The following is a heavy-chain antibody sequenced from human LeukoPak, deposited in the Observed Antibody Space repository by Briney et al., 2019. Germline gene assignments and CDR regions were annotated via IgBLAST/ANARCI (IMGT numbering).Heavy chain of an antibody. CDR1: GGSISSYY. CDR3: ARVGSVYCSSTSCFDY. J-gene: IGHJ4*02. Sequence: SETLSLTCTVSGGSISSYYWSWIRQPAGKGLEWVGRIYTSGSTNYHPSLKSRLTLSVDTSKNQFSLKLSSVTAADTAVYYCARVGSVYCSSTSCFDYWGQGTLVTVSS. V-gene: IGHV4-4*07. CDR2: IYTSGST. D-gene: IGHD2-2*01.